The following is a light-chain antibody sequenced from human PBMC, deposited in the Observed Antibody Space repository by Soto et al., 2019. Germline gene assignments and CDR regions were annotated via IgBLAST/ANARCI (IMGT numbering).Light chain of an antibody. Sequence: IQMTQAPSSLSASVGDRVTVTCRTSDIVDPSLNWYQQRPVKAPKFLIYAASSLQSGVPSRFSGSGFGTDFTLTISSLQPEDFATYYCQQSHSTPLTFGGGTKVDIK. CDR2: AAS. CDR3: QQSHSTPLT. V-gene: IGKV1-39*01. CDR1: DIVDPS. J-gene: IGKJ4*02.